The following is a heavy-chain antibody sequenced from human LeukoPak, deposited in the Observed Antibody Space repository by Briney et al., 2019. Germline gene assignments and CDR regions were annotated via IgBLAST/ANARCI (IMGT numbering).Heavy chain of an antibody. Sequence: GASVKVSCKATGYTFTCYYMHWVRQAPGQGLEWMGWIKPNSGGTNNAQKFQGRVTMTRYTSISTAYMEPSRLRSDDTAMYYCARVASSGWHQGDSFDIWGQGTMVTVSS. CDR3: ARVASSGWHQGDSFDI. CDR2: IKPNSGGT. V-gene: IGHV1-2*02. D-gene: IGHD6-19*01. J-gene: IGHJ3*02. CDR1: GYTFTCYY.